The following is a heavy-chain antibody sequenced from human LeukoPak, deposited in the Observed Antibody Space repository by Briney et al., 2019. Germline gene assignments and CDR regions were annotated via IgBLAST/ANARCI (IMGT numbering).Heavy chain of an antibody. V-gene: IGHV3-48*03. CDR2: ISSSGSTI. Sequence: HPGGSLRLSCAASGFTFSSYEMNWVRQAPGKGLEWVSYISSSGSTIYYADSVKGRFTISRDNAKNSLYLQMNSLRAEDTAVYYCARSPVRHYETDCWGQGTLVTVSS. CDR3: ARSPVRHYETDC. J-gene: IGHJ4*02. D-gene: IGHD3-22*01. CDR1: GFTFSSYE.